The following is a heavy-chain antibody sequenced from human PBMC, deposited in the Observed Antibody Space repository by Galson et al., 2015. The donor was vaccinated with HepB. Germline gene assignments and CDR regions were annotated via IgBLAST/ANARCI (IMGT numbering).Heavy chain of an antibody. Sequence: SLRLPCAASGFIFSRDGMHWVRQAPGKGLEWVAVRSCAGSNEYYSDSVKGRFTISRDNSKSTLYLQMDSLGADDTALYYCARDEVFRQWLLGDAFDIWGQGTVVTVSS. D-gene: IGHD6-19*01. V-gene: IGHV3-30*03. J-gene: IGHJ3*02. CDR1: GFIFSRDG. CDR3: ARDEVFRQWLLGDAFDI. CDR2: RSCAGSNE.